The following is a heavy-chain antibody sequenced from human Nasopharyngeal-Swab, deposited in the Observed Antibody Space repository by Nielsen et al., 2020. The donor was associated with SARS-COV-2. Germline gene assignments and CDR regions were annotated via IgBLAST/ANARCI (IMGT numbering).Heavy chain of an antibody. CDR1: GYKFTSYY. D-gene: IGHD3-10*01. J-gene: IGHJ4*02. Sequence: ASVKVSCKASGYKFTSYYIHWVRQAPGQGLEWMGIINPSVVSTDYAQNFQGRVSMTRDTSTSTVYMELSSLRSEDTAIYYCARDFGGFGEFEYWGQGTLFTVSS. CDR3: ARDFGGFGEFEY. V-gene: IGHV1-46*01. CDR2: INPSVVST.